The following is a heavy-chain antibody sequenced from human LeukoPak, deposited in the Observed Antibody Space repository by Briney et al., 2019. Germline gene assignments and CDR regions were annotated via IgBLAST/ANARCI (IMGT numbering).Heavy chain of an antibody. CDR3: AGAYCSGGSCYSEFYY. V-gene: IGHV6-1*01. J-gene: IGHJ4*02. D-gene: IGHD2-15*01. Sequence: SQTLSLTCAISGDSVSSNSAAWNWIRQSPSRGLEWLGRTYYRSKWYNDYAVSVKSRITINPDTSKNQFSLQLNSVTPEDTAVYYCAGAYCSGGSCYSEFYYWGQGTLVTVSS. CDR2: TYYRSKWYN. CDR1: GDSVSSNSAA.